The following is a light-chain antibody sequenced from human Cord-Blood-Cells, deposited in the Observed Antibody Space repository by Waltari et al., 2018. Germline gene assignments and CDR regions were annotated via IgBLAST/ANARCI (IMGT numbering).Light chain of an antibody. CDR3: QQSYSTHLT. V-gene: IGKV1-39*01. J-gene: IGKJ1*01. Sequence: DIQMTKSPSSLSASVGDRVTITCRASQSISSYLNWYQQKPGKAPKLLIYAASSLQSGVPSRFSGSGSGTDCTLTISSLQPEDFATYYCQQSYSTHLTFGQGTKVEIK. CDR1: QSISSY. CDR2: AAS.